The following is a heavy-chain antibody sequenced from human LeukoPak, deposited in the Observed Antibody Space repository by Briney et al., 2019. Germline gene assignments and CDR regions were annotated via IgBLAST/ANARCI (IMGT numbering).Heavy chain of an antibody. J-gene: IGHJ5*02. V-gene: IGHV3-43*02. CDR2: ISGDGDST. CDR3: AKGVRSGTYYNCFDP. CDR1: GFTLDDYA. Sequence: GGSLRLSCVASGFTLDDYALHWVRQAPGKGLEWISLISGDGDSTYYADSVEGRFTISRDNSKNSLYLQMSSLRAEDTALYYCAKGVRSGTYYNCFDPWGQGTLVTFSS. D-gene: IGHD1-26*01.